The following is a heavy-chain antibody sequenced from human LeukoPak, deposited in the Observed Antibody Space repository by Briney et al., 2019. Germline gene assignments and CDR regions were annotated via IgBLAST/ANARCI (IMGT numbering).Heavy chain of an antibody. J-gene: IGHJ1*01. Sequence: GGSLRLSCAATGFTFSSYAMHWVRQAPGKGLEWVAVISYDGSNKYYADSVKGRFTISRDNSKNTLYLQMNSLRAEDTAVYYCAKDLSSGWYSYFQHWGQGTLVTVSS. CDR2: ISYDGSNK. V-gene: IGHV3-30-3*01. CDR1: GFTFSSYA. CDR3: AKDLSSGWYSYFQH. D-gene: IGHD6-19*01.